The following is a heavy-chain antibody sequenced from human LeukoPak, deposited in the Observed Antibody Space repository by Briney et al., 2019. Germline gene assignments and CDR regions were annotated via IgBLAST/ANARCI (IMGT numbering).Heavy chain of an antibody. CDR3: AREAIALPFDI. CDR2: INPNSGGT. J-gene: IGHJ3*02. Sequence: ASVKVSCKVSGYTLTELSMHWVRQAPGQGLEWMGWINPNSGGTNYAQKFQGRVTMTRDTSISTAYMELSRLRSDDTAVYYCAREAIALPFDIWGQGTMVTVSS. CDR1: GYTLTELS. D-gene: IGHD2/OR15-2a*01. V-gene: IGHV1-2*02.